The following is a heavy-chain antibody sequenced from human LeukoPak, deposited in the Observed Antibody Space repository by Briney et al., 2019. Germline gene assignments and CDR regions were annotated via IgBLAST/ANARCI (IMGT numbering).Heavy chain of an antibody. CDR2: VKSKADGETT. Sequence: GGSLRLSCAASGFTFSGAWLSWVRQAPGKGLEWVGRVKSKADGETTDYAAPVEGRFTISRDDSSSTVYLQMNNLKTEDTGLYYCTTVFGGDWGQGTLVTVSS. J-gene: IGHJ4*02. CDR1: GFTFSGAW. CDR3: TTVFGGD. V-gene: IGHV3-15*01. D-gene: IGHD3-16*01.